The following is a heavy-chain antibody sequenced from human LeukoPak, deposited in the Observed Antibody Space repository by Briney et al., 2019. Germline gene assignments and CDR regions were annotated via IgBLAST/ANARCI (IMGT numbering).Heavy chain of an antibody. Sequence: SVKVSCKASGGTFSSYAISWVRQAPGQGLEWMGRIIPILGIANYAQKLQGRVTITADKSTSTAYMELSSLRSEDTAVYYCAREPNSSGWYDYWGQGTLVTVSS. CDR3: AREPNSSGWYDY. V-gene: IGHV1-69*04. CDR2: IIPILGIA. CDR1: GGTFSSYA. D-gene: IGHD6-19*01. J-gene: IGHJ4*02.